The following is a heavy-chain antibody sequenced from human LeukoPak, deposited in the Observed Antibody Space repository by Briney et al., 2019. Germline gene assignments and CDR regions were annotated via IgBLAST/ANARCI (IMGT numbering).Heavy chain of an antibody. CDR1: GFTFSSYS. J-gene: IGHJ4*02. V-gene: IGHV3-21*01. CDR2: ISSSSSYI. Sequence: GGSLRLSCAASGFTFSSYSMNWVRQAPGKGLEWVSSISSSSSYIHYADSVKGRFTISRDNAKNSLYLQMNSLRAEDTAVYYCASKPTTVTTLYYWGQGTLVTVSS. CDR3: ASKPTTVTTLYY. D-gene: IGHD4-17*01.